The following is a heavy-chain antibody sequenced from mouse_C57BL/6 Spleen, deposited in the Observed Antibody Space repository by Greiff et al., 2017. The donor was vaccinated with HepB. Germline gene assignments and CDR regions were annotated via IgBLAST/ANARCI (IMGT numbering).Heavy chain of an antibody. CDR1: GYAFSSSW. Sequence: QVQLQQSGPELVKPGASVKISCKASGYAFSSSWMNWVKQRPGKGLGWIGRIYPGDGDTNYNGKFKGKATLTADKSSSTAYMQLSSLTSEDSAVYFCACGTVVAFDYWGQGTTLAVSS. CDR3: ACGTVVAFDY. V-gene: IGHV1-82*01. J-gene: IGHJ2*01. D-gene: IGHD1-1*01. CDR2: IYPGDGDT.